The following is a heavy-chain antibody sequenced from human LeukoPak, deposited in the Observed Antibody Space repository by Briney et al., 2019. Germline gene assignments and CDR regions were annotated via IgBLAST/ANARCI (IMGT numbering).Heavy chain of an antibody. CDR3: ARDLVTVTKGFDI. CDR1: GGSISSYY. V-gene: IGHV4-59*01. J-gene: IGHJ3*02. CDR2: IYYSGRT. D-gene: IGHD4-17*01. Sequence: SETLSLTCTVSGGSISSYYWSWIRQPPGKGLEWTGYIYYSGRTNYNPSLKSRVTISVDTSKNQFSLKLSSVTAADTAVYYCARDLVTVTKGFDIWGQGTMVSVSS.